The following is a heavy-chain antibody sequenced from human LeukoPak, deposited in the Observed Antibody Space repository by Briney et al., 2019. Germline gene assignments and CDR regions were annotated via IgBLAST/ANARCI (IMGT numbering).Heavy chain of an antibody. CDR2: IYSNDDK. J-gene: IGHJ4*02. D-gene: IGHD3-22*01. CDR3: AHSGEDAVGYYYDY. V-gene: IGHV2-5*01. CDR1: GFSLSTSAVG. Sequence: SGPTLVNPTQTLTLTCTFSGFSLSTSAVGVGWIRQSPGKALDWLAIIYSNDDKRYSPSLMSRLTITMDTSKNQVVLTMTNMDPVDTATYYCAHSGEDAVGYYYDYWGQGTLVTVSS.